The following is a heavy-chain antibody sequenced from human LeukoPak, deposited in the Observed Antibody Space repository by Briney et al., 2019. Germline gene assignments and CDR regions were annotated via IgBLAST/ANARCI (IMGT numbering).Heavy chain of an antibody. CDR3: ARSTQLPY. CDR2: IKQDGSDK. CDR1: GFTFSSHW. V-gene: IGHV3-7*04. Sequence: GGSLRLSCAASGFTFSSHWMSWVRQAPGRGLEWVAKIKQDGSDKYYVDSVKGRLTISRDNAQNSLHLQINSLRAEDTAVYYCARSTQLPYWGRGTLVTVSS. J-gene: IGHJ4*02. D-gene: IGHD1-1*01.